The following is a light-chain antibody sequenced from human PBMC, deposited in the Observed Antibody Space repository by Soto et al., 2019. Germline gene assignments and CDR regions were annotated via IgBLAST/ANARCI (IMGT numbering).Light chain of an antibody. Sequence: EIVLTQSPATLSLSPGERTTLSCRASQSVSTYLAWYQQKPGQAPRLLIYDVSNRATGIPARFSGSGSGTDFTLTISSLEPEDFAVYYCQPRYTFGQATKLEIK. CDR3: QPRYT. CDR1: QSVSTY. V-gene: IGKV3-11*01. CDR2: DVS. J-gene: IGKJ2*01.